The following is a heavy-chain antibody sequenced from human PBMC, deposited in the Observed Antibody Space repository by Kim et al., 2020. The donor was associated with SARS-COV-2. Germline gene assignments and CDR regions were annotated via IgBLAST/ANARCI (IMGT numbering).Heavy chain of an antibody. CDR3: VRDRELQY. Sequence: GTDSHPSLKHRVTISVDTSKNQVSLKLNSVTAADTAVYYCVRDRELQYWGQGTLVTVSS. V-gene: IGHV4-59*01. J-gene: IGHJ4*02. CDR2: GT. D-gene: IGHD3-10*01.